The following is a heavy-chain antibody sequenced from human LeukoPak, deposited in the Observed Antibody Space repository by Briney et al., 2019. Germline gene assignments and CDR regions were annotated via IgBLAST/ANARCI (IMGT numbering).Heavy chain of an antibody. J-gene: IGHJ4*02. CDR1: GDSISSYY. D-gene: IGHD6-13*01. CDR2: IYYSGST. Sequence: SETLSLTCTVSGDSISSYYWSWIRQPPGKGLEWIGYIYYSGSTNYNPSLKSRVTISVDTSKNQFSLKLSSVTAADTAVYYCARGISSSPPGNFDYWGQGTLVTVSS. V-gene: IGHV4-59*01. CDR3: ARGISSSPPGNFDY.